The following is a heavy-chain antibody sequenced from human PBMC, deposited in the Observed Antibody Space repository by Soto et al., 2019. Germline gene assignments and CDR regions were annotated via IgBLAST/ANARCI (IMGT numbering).Heavy chain of an antibody. CDR3: ARDKITGLFDY. CDR2: INHSGST. Sequence: QVQLQQWGAGLLKPSETLSLTCAVYGGSFSGYYWTWIRQPPGTGLAWIGEINHSGSTNYNPSRKSRVTISVDTSKNQFSLKLTSVTAADTAVYYCARDKITGLFDYWGQGTLVTVSS. J-gene: IGHJ4*02. D-gene: IGHD2-8*02. CDR1: GGSFSGYY. V-gene: IGHV4-34*01.